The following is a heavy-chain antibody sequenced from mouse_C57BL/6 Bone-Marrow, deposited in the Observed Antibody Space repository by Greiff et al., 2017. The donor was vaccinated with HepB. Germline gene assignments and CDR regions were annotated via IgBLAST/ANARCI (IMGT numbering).Heavy chain of an antibody. CDR3: TRRGTTVVANFDY. CDR2: IRNKANNHST. CDR1: GFTFSDAW. J-gene: IGHJ2*01. V-gene: IGHV6-6*01. Sequence: EVQVVESGGGLVQPGGSMKLSCAASGFTFSDAWMDWVRQSPEKGLEWVAEIRNKANNHSTYYAESVKGRFTISRDDSKSSVYLQMNSLRAEDTGIYYCTRRGTTVVANFDYWGQGTTLTVPS. D-gene: IGHD1-1*01.